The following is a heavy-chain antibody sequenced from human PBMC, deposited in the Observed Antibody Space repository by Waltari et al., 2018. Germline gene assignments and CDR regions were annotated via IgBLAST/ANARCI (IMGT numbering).Heavy chain of an antibody. Sequence: QLQLQESGPGLVKPSETLSLTCTVSGGSISSSSYYWGWIRQPPGKGLEWIGSIYYRGSTYYNPSLKSRVTISVDTSKNQFSLKLSSVTAADTAVYYCASVPQKDSSSWFQYYYYYYMDVWGKGTTVTISS. CDR3: ASVPQKDSSSWFQYYYYYYMDV. J-gene: IGHJ6*03. V-gene: IGHV4-39*07. D-gene: IGHD6-13*01. CDR1: GGSISSSSYY. CDR2: IYYRGST.